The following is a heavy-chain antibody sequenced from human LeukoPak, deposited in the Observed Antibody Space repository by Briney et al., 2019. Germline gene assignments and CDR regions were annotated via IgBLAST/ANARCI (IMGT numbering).Heavy chain of an antibody. CDR2: INPNSGGT. CDR3: ARVAIQNWNDGRDSYAFDI. Sequence: ASVKVSCKASGYTFTGYYMHWVRQAPGQGLEWMGWINPNSGGTNYAQKFQGRVTMTRDTSISTAYMELSRLRSDDTAVYYCARVAIQNWNDGRDSYAFDIWGQGTMVTVSS. D-gene: IGHD1-1*01. J-gene: IGHJ3*02. CDR1: GYTFTGYY. V-gene: IGHV1-2*02.